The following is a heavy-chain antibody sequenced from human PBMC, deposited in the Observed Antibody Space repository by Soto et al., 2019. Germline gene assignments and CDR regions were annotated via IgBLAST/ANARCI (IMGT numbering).Heavy chain of an antibody. CDR1: GGSISSYY. D-gene: IGHD1-1*01. CDR2: IYYSGST. CDR3: DTTATELPPPYPPEGYYNFGMDV. J-gene: IGHJ6*02. Sequence: SETLSLTCTVSGGSISSYYWSWIRQPPGKGLEWIGYIYYSGSTNYNPSLKSRVTISVDTSKNQFSLKLSSVTAADTAVYYSDTTATELPPPYPPEGYYNFGMDVWGQGATVPVS. V-gene: IGHV4-59*01.